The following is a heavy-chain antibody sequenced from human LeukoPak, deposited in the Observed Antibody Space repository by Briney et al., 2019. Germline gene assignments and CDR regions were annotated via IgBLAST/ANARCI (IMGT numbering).Heavy chain of an antibody. CDR2: ISSSSSYT. CDR3: AREGTYGLGYDVFDI. V-gene: IGHV3-11*06. Sequence: EGSLRLSCAASGFTFSDYYMSWIRQAPGKGLEWVSYISSSSSYTKYADSVKGRFTISRDNAKNSLYLQMNSLRAEDTAVYYCAREGTYGLGYDVFDIWGQGTMVTVSS. D-gene: IGHD3-10*01. J-gene: IGHJ3*02. CDR1: GFTFSDYY.